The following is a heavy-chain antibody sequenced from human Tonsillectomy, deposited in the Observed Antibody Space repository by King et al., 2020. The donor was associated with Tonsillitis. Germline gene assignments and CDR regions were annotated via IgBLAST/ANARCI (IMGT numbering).Heavy chain of an antibody. Sequence: HVQLVESGGGVVQPGRSLRLSCAASGFTFSSYGMHWVRQAPGKGPEWVAVISYDGSDKYYVDSVKGRFTISRDNSKNTLYLQMNSLRAEDTAVYYCARYQTYYESSGYYSDWGQGTMVTVSS. J-gene: IGHJ3*01. CDR3: ARYQTYYESSGYYSD. D-gene: IGHD3-22*01. CDR2: ISYDGSDK. CDR1: GFTFSSYG. V-gene: IGHV3-30*05.